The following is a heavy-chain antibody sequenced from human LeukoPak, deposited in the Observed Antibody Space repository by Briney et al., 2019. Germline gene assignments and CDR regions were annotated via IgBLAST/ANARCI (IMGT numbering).Heavy chain of an antibody. D-gene: IGHD2-2*02. CDR2: ISYDGSNK. CDR3: ARPIGYCSSTSCYRHRGFDY. Sequence: GGSLRLSCAASGFTFSSYAMNWVRQAPGKGLEWVAVISYDGSNKYYADSVKGRFTISRDNSKNTLYLQMNSLRAEDTAVYYCARPIGYCSSTSCYRHRGFDYWGQGTLVTASS. V-gene: IGHV3-30*04. CDR1: GFTFSSYA. J-gene: IGHJ4*02.